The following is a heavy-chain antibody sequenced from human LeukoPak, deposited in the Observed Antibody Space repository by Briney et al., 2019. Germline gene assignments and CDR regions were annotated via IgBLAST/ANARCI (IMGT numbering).Heavy chain of an antibody. CDR2: IYYSGST. J-gene: IGHJ6*02. V-gene: IGHV4-61*01. CDR1: GGSVSSGSYY. Sequence: PSETLSLTCTVSGGSVSSGSYYWSWIRQPPGKGLEWIGYIYYSGSTNYNPSLKSRVTMSVDTSKNQFSLKLSSVTAADTAVYYCARGVGYCSSTSCYYYYGMDVWGQGTTVTVSS. CDR3: ARGVGYCSSTSCYYYYGMDV. D-gene: IGHD2-2*01.